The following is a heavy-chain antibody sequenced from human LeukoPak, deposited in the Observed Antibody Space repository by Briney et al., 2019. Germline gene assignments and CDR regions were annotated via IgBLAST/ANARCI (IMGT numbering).Heavy chain of an antibody. CDR3: AGARRDYGRSFDY. V-gene: IGHV4-34*01. J-gene: IGHJ4*02. CDR1: GGSLSGYY. D-gene: IGHD4-17*01. Sequence: PSETLSLTCAVSGGSLSGYYWTWIRQPPGKGLEWIGEINHSGSTNYNPSLKSRVTISVDTSRKQFFLRLSSVPAADTAMYYCAGARRDYGRSFDYWGQGTLVTVSS. CDR2: INHSGST.